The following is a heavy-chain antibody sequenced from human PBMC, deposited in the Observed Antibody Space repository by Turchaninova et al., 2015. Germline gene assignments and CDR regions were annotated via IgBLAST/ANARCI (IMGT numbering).Heavy chain of an antibody. CDR1: GYTLTSYG. V-gene: IGHV7-4-1*02. J-gene: IGHJ4*02. CDR3: AREPRRFDH. CDR2: INTDTGNP. Sequence: QVQLVQSGSELKKPGASVRVSCKASGYTLTSYGMSWVRQAPGQGLEWMGWINTDTGNPMYAQGFRGRFVFSLDTSVSTAYLQINSLTLEDTAVYYCAREPRRFDHWGQGTLVTVSS.